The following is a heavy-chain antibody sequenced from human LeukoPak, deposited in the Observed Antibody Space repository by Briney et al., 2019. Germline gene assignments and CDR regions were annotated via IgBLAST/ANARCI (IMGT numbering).Heavy chain of an antibody. CDR3: ARMVWNAFDI. Sequence: GGSLRLSCAASGFTVSSNYMSWVRQAPGKGLEWVSIIYSGGSTFYADSVKGRFTISRDNSKNTLYLQMNSLRAEDTAVYYCARMVWNAFDIWGQGTMVTVSS. CDR1: GFTVSSNY. V-gene: IGHV3-53*01. CDR2: IYSGGST. J-gene: IGHJ3*02. D-gene: IGHD3-10*01.